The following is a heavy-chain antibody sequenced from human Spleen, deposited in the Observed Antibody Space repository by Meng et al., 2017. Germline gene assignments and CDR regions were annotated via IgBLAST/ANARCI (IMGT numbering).Heavy chain of an antibody. CDR3: TQNTLCCGYCYSYGY. Sequence: GESLKIPRTASGFTLGDYAMSWVRQAPGKGLEWVGFIRSKAYGGKTEYAASVKGRFTISRDDSKSIAYLQMNSLKTEDTAVYYCTQNTLCCGYCYSYGYWGQGTLVTVSS. CDR1: GFTLGDYA. D-gene: IGHD2-21*02. CDR2: IRSKAYGGKT. V-gene: IGHV3-49*04. J-gene: IGHJ4*02.